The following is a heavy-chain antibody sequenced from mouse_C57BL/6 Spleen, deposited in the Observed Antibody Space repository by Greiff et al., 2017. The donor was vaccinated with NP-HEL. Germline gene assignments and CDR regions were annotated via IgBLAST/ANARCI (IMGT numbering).Heavy chain of an antibody. D-gene: IGHD2-10*02. CDR1: GYTFTSYW. CDR3: TRSYGNYADYFDY. CDR2: IYPGNSDT. V-gene: IGHV1-5*01. J-gene: IGHJ2*01. Sequence: VQLQQSGTVLARPGASVKMSCKTSGYTFTSYWMHWVKQRPGQGLEWIGAIYPGNSDTSYNQKFKGKAKLTAVTSASTAYMELSSLTNEDSAVYYCTRSYGNYADYFDYWGQGTTLTVSS.